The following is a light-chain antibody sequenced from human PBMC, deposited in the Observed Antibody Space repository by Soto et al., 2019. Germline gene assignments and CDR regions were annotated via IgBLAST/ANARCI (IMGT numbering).Light chain of an antibody. Sequence: DIQMTQSPSSLSASVGDRVTITCRASESIARHLNWYQQKPGKAPNLLIYAASSLQNGVPSRFRGGGSRTDFTLYINNLQPEDFATYYCQQSYSTLSITFGQGTRLEIK. CDR3: QQSYSTLSIT. V-gene: IGKV1-39*01. J-gene: IGKJ5*01. CDR1: ESIARH. CDR2: AAS.